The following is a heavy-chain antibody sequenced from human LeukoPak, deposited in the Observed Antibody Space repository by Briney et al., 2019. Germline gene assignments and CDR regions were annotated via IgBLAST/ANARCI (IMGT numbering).Heavy chain of an antibody. CDR3: AREESMVRGVIYYYYYGMDV. CDR1: GYTFTGYY. D-gene: IGHD3-10*01. Sequence: ASVKVSCKASGYTFTGYYMHWVRQAPGQGLEWMGWINPNSGGTNHAQKFQGRVTMTRDTSISTAYMELSRLRSDDTAVYYCAREESMVRGVIYYYYYGMDVWGQGTTVTVSS. J-gene: IGHJ6*02. CDR2: INPNSGGT. V-gene: IGHV1-2*02.